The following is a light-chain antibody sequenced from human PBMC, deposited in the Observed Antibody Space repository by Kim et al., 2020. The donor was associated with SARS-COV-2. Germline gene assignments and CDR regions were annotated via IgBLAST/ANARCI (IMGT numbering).Light chain of an antibody. V-gene: IGKV1-39*01. CDR2: AAS. J-gene: IGKJ5*01. CDR1: QSISSY. Sequence: DIQMTQSPSSLSASVGDRVTITCRASQSISSYLNWYQQKPGKAPKLLIYAASSLQSGVPSRFSGSGSGTDFTLTISSLQPEDFATYYCQQSYSMPPITFGQGTRLDIK. CDR3: QQSYSMPPIT.